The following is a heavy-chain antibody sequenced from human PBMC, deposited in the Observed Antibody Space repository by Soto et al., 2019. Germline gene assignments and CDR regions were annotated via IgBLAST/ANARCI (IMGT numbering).Heavy chain of an antibody. D-gene: IGHD2-15*01. Sequence: GGSLRLSCAASGFTFSIYDMHWFRQATGKGLEWVSAIGTAGDTYYPGSVKGRFTISRENAKNSSYLQMNSLRAGDTAVYYCARAVVDAFDIWGQGTMVTVS. J-gene: IGHJ3*02. CDR3: ARAVVDAFDI. V-gene: IGHV3-13*01. CDR2: IGTAGDT. CDR1: GFTFSIYD.